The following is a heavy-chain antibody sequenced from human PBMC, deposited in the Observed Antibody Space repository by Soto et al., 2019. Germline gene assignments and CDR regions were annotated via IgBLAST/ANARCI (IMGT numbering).Heavy chain of an antibody. CDR1: GYTFTNYA. CDR2: INAGKGNT. D-gene: IGHD1-26*01. V-gene: IGHV1-3*01. J-gene: IGHJ5*01. Sequence: ASVKVSCKASGYTFTNYAIHCVRQAPGQRLEWMAWINAGKGNTKYSQKFQGRLTITRDTPANTAYMELNSLKFEDTAVYYCARESGALGPNWFDSWGQGTLVTRLL. CDR3: ARESGALGPNWFDS.